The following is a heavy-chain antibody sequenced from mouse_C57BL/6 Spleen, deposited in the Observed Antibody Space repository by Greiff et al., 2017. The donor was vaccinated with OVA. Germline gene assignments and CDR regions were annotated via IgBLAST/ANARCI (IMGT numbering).Heavy chain of an antibody. J-gene: IGHJ4*01. D-gene: IGHD1-1*01. Sequence: QVQLQQPGAELVMPGASVKLSCKASGYTFTSSWMHWVKQRPGQGLEWIGEIDPSDSYTNYNQKFKGKSTLTVDKSSSTDYMQLSSLTSEDSAVYYCARPRSRYAMDYWGQGTSVTVSS. CDR2: IDPSDSYT. CDR3: ARPRSRYAMDY. CDR1: GYTFTSSW. V-gene: IGHV1-69*01.